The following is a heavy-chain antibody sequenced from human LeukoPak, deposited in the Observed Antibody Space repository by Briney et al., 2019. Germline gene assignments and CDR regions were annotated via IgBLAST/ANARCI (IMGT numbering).Heavy chain of an antibody. CDR3: ARKQWEEGSSANWFDP. D-gene: IGHD1-26*01. CDR2: IIPIFGTA. V-gene: IGHV1-69*13. Sequence: GASVKVSCKASGGTFISYAISWVRQAPGQGLEWMGGIIPIFGTANYAQKFQGRVTITADESTSTAYMELSSLRSEDTAVYYCARKQWEEGSSANWFDPWGQGTLVTVSS. J-gene: IGHJ5*02. CDR1: GGTFISYA.